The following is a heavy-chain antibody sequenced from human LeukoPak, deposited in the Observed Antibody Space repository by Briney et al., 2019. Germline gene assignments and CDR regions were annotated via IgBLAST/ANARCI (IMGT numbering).Heavy chain of an antibody. D-gene: IGHD1-1*01. CDR2: ISGSGGST. CDR3: AGRTTGSPYYYYGMDV. Sequence: GGSLRLSCAASGFTLSNYAMSWVRQAPGKGLEWVSAISGSGGSTYYADSVKGRFTISRDNSKNTLYLQMNSLRAEDTAVYYCAGRTTGSPYYYYGMDVWGQGTTVTVSS. V-gene: IGHV3-23*01. J-gene: IGHJ6*02. CDR1: GFTLSNYA.